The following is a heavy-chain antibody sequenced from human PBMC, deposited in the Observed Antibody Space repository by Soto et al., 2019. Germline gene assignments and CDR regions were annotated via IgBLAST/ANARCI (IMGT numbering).Heavy chain of an antibody. D-gene: IGHD3-10*01. CDR3: ATRTGSGSYYTDGGYYGMDV. CDR1: GESISSYC. J-gene: IGHJ6*02. V-gene: IGHV4-59*08. CDR2: IYYSGST. Sequence: SETLCLTCTVDGESISSYCWSWIRQPPGKGQEWIEYIYYSGSTNDNPSRKSRVTISVDTSKNPYSLNLSSVTAADTAVYYCATRTGSGSYYTDGGYYGMDVWGQGTTVTVSS.